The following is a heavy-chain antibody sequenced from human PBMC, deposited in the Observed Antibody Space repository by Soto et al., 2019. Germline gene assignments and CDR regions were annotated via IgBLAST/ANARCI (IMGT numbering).Heavy chain of an antibody. Sequence: QVPLVQSGAEVKKPGASVKVSCKASGYTFTSYGISWVRQAPGQGLEWMGWISAYNGNTNYAQKLQGRVTMTTDTSTSTAYMELRSLRSDDTAVYYCASSRGSILTGYPLDYWGQGTLVTVSS. J-gene: IGHJ4*02. V-gene: IGHV1-18*01. D-gene: IGHD3-9*01. CDR3: ASSRGSILTGYPLDY. CDR1: GYTFTSYG. CDR2: ISAYNGNT.